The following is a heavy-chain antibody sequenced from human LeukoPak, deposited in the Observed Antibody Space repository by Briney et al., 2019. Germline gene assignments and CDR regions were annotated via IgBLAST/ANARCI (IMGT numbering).Heavy chain of an antibody. V-gene: IGHV3-74*01. J-gene: IGHJ4*02. CDR2: ISGDGSSA. D-gene: IGHD3-16*01. CDR3: ARHLHD. CDR1: GFTFSSYW. Sequence: PGGSLRLSCAASGFTFSSYWMHWVRQAPGKGLVWVSRISGDGSSANYADSVKGRFTISRDNAKNTLYLQMNSLRAEDTAVYYCARHLHDWGQGTLVTVSS.